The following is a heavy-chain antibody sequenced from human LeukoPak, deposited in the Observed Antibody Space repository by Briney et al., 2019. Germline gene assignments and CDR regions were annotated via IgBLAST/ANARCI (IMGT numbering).Heavy chain of an antibody. V-gene: IGHV3-7*01. CDR3: VSGFLQWLY. Sequence: GGSLRLSCAASGFSFSSYWMSWVRQAPGKGLEWVADINPDGSNMLYVDSVKGRFTISRDNAKNSLYLQMNNLRAEDTAVYFCVSGFLQWLYWGQGTLVTVSS. CDR2: INPDGSNM. J-gene: IGHJ4*02. D-gene: IGHD3-3*01. CDR1: GFSFSSYW.